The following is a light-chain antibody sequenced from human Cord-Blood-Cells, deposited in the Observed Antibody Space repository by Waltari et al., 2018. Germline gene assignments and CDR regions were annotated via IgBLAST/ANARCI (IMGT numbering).Light chain of an antibody. V-gene: IGLV3-1*01. J-gene: IGLJ2*01. CDR1: NLGDKY. CDR2: QDS. Sequence: SYELTQPTSLSVSPGQTASITCSGDNLGDKYACWYQQKPGQSPVLVIYQDSKRPSGIPERFSGSNSGNTATLTISGTQAMDEADYYCQAWDSSTVVFGGGTKLTVL. CDR3: QAWDSSTVV.